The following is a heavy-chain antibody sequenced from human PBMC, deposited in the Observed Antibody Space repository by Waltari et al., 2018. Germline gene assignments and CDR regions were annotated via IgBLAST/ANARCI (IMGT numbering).Heavy chain of an antibody. CDR3: AKEQEAFDI. Sequence: QLQLVESGGGVVQPGKSLRLSCAACGFTMSSYFMHWVRQAPGKGREWVAVVWYDGNEKYYGDSVKGRFTISRDNSKNIVYLQMNSLRAEDTAVYFCAKEQEAFDIWGQGTVVTVS. CDR2: VWYDGNEK. CDR1: GFTMSSYF. V-gene: IGHV3-33*06. J-gene: IGHJ3*02.